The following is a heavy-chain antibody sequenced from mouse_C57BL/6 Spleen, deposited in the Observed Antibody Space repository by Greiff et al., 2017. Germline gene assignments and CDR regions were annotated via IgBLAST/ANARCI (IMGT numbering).Heavy chain of an antibody. CDR2: IDPETGGT. J-gene: IGHJ2*01. Sequence: QVQLQQSGAELVRPGASVTLSCKASGYTFTGYEMHWVKQTPVPGLEWIGAIDPETGGTAYNQKFKGKAILTADKSYSTAYLELLSLTSEDAAVYYCTKSVTTVVAEGFGYWGQSTTLTVSS. CDR1: GYTFTGYE. CDR3: TKSVTTVVAEGFGY. D-gene: IGHD1-1*01. V-gene: IGHV1-15*01.